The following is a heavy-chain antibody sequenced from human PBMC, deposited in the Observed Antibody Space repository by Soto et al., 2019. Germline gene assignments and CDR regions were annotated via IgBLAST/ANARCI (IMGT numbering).Heavy chain of an antibody. V-gene: IGHV3-7*01. Sequence: EVQLVESGGGLVQPGGSLRLSCVASGFTFSSYWMNWVRQAPGKGLEWVANIKQDGSEKYYVGSVKGRFTISRDNAENSLYLQMNSLTAEDTAVYYCACHAGRGTRFDHCGQGTQVTVSS. CDR1: GFTFSSYW. CDR2: IKQDGSEK. D-gene: IGHD3-16*01. CDR3: ACHAGRGTRFDH. J-gene: IGHJ4*02.